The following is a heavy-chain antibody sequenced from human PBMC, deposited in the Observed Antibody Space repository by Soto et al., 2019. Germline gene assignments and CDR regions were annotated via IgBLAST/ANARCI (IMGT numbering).Heavy chain of an antibody. D-gene: IGHD3-3*01. CDR3: ARAGILEWLSPYYFDY. V-gene: IGHV4-30-4*01. Sequence: SETLSLTCTVPGGSISSGDYYWSWIRQPPGKGLEWIGYIYYSGSTYYNPSLKSRVTISVDTSKNQFSLKLSSVTAADTAVYYCARAGILEWLSPYYFDYWGQGALVTVSS. CDR2: IYYSGST. J-gene: IGHJ4*02. CDR1: GGSISSGDYY.